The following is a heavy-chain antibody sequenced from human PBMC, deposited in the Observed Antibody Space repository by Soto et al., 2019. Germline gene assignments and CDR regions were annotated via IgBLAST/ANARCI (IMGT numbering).Heavy chain of an antibody. V-gene: IGHV1-24*01. CDR2: FDPEDRET. Sequence: RASVKVSCKVSGYTLTELSMHWVRQAPGKGLEWMGGFDPEDRETIYAQKFQGRVTMTEDTSTDTAYMELSSLRSEDTAVYYCATVEGRYYDSRSTFDPWGQGTLVTVSS. D-gene: IGHD3-22*01. J-gene: IGHJ5*02. CDR3: ATVEGRYYDSRSTFDP. CDR1: GYTLTELS.